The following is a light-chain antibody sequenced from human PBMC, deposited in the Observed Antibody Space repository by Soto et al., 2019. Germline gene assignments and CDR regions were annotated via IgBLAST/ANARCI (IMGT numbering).Light chain of an antibody. V-gene: IGKV1-5*03. CDR2: KAS. J-gene: IGKJ1*01. CDR3: QQCNSYST. Sequence: DIQMTQSPSTLSGSVGDRVTITCRASQTISSWLAWYQQKPGKAPKLLIYKASTLKSGVPSRFSGSGSGTEFTLTISSLHPDDFATYYCQQCNSYSTFGQGTKVDIK. CDR1: QTISSW.